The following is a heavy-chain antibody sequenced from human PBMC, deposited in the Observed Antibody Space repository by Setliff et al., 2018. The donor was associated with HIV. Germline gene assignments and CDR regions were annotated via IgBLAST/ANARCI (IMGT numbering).Heavy chain of an antibody. Sequence: GALVKVSCKTAEYTSASYVINWVRQAAGQGLEWMGWIDPKSGNTGYAQEFQGRVTMTRNTSISTAYMELISLTSDDTAIYFCARGLRAYLGYWGQGTLVTSPQ. J-gene: IGHJ4*02. V-gene: IGHV1-8*01. CDR3: ARGLRAYLGY. CDR2: IDPKSGNT. CDR1: EYTSASYV. D-gene: IGHD1-26*01.